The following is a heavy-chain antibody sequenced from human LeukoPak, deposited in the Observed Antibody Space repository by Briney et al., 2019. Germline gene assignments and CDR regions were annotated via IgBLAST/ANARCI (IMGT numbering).Heavy chain of an antibody. J-gene: IGHJ4*02. V-gene: IGHV1-18*01. CDR2: ISTYNGNT. CDR1: GYTFTNYG. Sequence: GASVKVSCKTSGYTFTNYGISWVRQAPGQGLEWVGWISTYNGNTNFGQKFQGRVTMTRNTSISTAYMELSSLRSEDTAVYYCARMTRVSGVFLLGLSRGGLDYWGQGTLVTVSS. D-gene: IGHD3-16*01. CDR3: ARMTRVSGVFLLGLSRGGLDY.